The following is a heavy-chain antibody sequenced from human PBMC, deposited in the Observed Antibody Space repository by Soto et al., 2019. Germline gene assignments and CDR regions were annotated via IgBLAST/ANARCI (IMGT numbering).Heavy chain of an antibody. D-gene: IGHD6-6*01. CDR3: ARHQYSSSSPNFDY. CDR2: IYYSGST. J-gene: IGHJ4*02. CDR1: GGSISSSSYY. V-gene: IGHV4-39*01. Sequence: QLQLQESGPGLVKPSETLSLTCTVSGGSISSSSYYWGWIRQPPGKGLEWIGSIYYSGSTYYNPSLKSRVTISVDTSKNQFSLKLSSVTAADTAVYYCARHQYSSSSPNFDYWGQGTLVTVSS.